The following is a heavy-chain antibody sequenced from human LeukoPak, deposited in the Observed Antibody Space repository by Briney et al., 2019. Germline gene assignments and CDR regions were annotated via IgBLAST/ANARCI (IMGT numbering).Heavy chain of an antibody. CDR1: GYSFTSYW. Sequence: GESLKISCKGSGYSFTSYWIGWVRQMLGKGLEWMGSIYPGDSDTRFSPSFQGQVTIPADKSISTAYLQWSSLKASDTAMYYCARLWEWLDLDYYYYYYMDVRGKGTTVTVSS. D-gene: IGHD3-3*01. CDR3: ARLWEWLDLDYYYYYYMDV. J-gene: IGHJ6*03. CDR2: IYPGDSDT. V-gene: IGHV5-51*01.